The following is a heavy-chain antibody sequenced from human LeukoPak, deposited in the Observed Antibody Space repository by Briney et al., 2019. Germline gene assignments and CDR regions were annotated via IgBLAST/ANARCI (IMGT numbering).Heavy chain of an antibody. D-gene: IGHD5-18*01. V-gene: IGHV4-30-4*01. Sequence: SQTLSLTCTVSGGSISSGDYYWSWIRQPPAKGLEWIGHIYYSGSTYYNPSLKSRVTISQDTSKNQFSLRLSSVTAADAAVYYCARRQRMSSYVGGYFDYWGQGTLVTVSS. J-gene: IGHJ4*02. CDR3: ARRQRMSSYVGGYFDY. CDR2: IYYSGST. CDR1: GGSISSGDYY.